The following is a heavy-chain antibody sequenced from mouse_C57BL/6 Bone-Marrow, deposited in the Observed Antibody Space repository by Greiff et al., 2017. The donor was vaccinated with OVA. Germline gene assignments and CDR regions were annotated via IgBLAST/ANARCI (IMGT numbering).Heavy chain of an antibody. V-gene: IGHV3-6*01. CDR2: ISYDGSN. J-gene: IGHJ1*03. D-gene: IGHD2-3*01. CDR1: GYSITSGYY. CDR3: ARGGRWLLIDFDV. Sequence: EVQLVESGPGLVKPSQSLSLTCSVTGYSITSGYYWNWIRQFPGNKLEWMGYISYDGSNNYNPSLKNRISITRDTSKNQFFLKLNSVTTEDTATYYCARGGRWLLIDFDVWGTGTTVTVSS.